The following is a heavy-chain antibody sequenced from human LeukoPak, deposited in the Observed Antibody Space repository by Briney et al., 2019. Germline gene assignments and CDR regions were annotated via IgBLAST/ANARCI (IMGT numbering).Heavy chain of an antibody. V-gene: IGHV3-21*01. CDR1: GFTFSSYS. Sequence: PGGSLRLSCAASGFTFSSYSMNWVRQAPGKGLEWVSSITSSSSYMYYADSLKGRFTISRDNAKNSLDLQMNSLKVEDTAVYYCATPAAGPGAEYSLYWGQGTLVIVSS. CDR3: ATPAAGPGAEYSLY. D-gene: IGHD6-13*01. J-gene: IGHJ1*01. CDR2: ITSSSSYM.